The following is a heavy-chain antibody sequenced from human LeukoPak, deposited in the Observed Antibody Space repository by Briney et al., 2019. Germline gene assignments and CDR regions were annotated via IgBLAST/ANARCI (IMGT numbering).Heavy chain of an antibody. J-gene: IGHJ6*02. CDR3: ARDRRTGRTYYYYYGMDV. V-gene: IGHV3-33*01. Sequence: GGSLRLSCVASGFTFNTYGIHWVRQAPGKGLEWVAVIWYDGNKEYYTDSVKGRFTISRDNSKNTLYLQMNSLRAEDTAVYYCARDRRTGRTYYYYYGMDVWGQGTTVTVSS. CDR2: IWYDGNKE. D-gene: IGHD3/OR15-3a*01. CDR1: GFTFNTYG.